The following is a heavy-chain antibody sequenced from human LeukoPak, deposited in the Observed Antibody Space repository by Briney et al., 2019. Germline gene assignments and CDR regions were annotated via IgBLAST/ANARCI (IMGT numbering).Heavy chain of an antibody. CDR1: GFTFSSYG. J-gene: IGHJ4*02. V-gene: IGHV3-30*02. Sequence: GGSLRLSCAASGFTFSSYGMHWVRQAPGKGLEWVAFIRYDGSNKYYADSVRGRFTISRDNSKNTLYLQMNSLRAEDTAVYYCATGALRFSDYWGQGTLVTVSS. CDR3: ATGALRFSDY. CDR2: IRYDGSNK. D-gene: IGHD5-12*01.